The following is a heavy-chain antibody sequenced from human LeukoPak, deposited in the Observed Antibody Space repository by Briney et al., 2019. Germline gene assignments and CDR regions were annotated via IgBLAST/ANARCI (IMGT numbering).Heavy chain of an antibody. J-gene: IGHJ5*02. D-gene: IGHD1-26*01. CDR3: ARGSKMLGYNWFDP. CDR1: GGSISSYY. Sequence: SETLSLTCTVSGGSISSYYWSWIRQPPGKGLEWIGYIYYSGSTNYNPSLKSRVTISVGTSKNQFSLKLSSVTAADTAVYYCARGSKMLGYNWFDPWGQGTLVTVSS. V-gene: IGHV4-59*12. CDR2: IYYSGST.